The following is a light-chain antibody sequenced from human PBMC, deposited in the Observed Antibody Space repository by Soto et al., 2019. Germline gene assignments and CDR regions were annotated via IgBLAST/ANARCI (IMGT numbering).Light chain of an antibody. Sequence: DIQMSQSPSFLSASVGDKVTTTRRATESVSKWLAWYQQKPEKVPKLLXXAASTLQSGVPSRFSGSGSGTDITLTISSLEPEDSAVYYCQQHSNSPPWITFGQGTRLEIK. CDR1: ESVSKW. J-gene: IGKJ5*01. V-gene: IGKV1-27*01. CDR3: QQHSNSPPWIT. CDR2: AAS.